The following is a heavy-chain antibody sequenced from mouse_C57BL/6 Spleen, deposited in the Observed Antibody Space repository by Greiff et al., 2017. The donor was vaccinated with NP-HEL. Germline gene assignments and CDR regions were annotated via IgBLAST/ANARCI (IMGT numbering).Heavy chain of an antibody. CDR2: ISNGGGST. CDR3: ARDYGSSYWYFDV. CDR1: GFTFSDYY. D-gene: IGHD1-1*01. V-gene: IGHV5-12*01. Sequence: EVKVEESGGGLVQPGGSLKLSCAASGFTFSDYYMYWVRQTPEKRLEWVAYISNGGGSTYYPDTVKGRFTISRDNAKNTLYLQMSRLKSEDTAMYYCARDYGSSYWYFDVWGTGTTVTVSS. J-gene: IGHJ1*03.